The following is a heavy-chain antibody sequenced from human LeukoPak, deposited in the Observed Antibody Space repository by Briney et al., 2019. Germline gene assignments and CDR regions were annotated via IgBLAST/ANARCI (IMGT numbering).Heavy chain of an antibody. D-gene: IGHD6-19*01. J-gene: IGHJ4*02. CDR3: ARGPWSGSGWYFGY. CDR1: GFTFDDYG. Sequence: GGSLRLSCAASGFTFDDYGMSWVRQAPGKGLEWVSGINWHGGSTGYADSVKGRFTISRDNAKNSLFLQMNSLRAEDTAMYYCARGPWSGSGWYFGYWGQGTLVTVSS. V-gene: IGHV3-20*04. CDR2: INWHGGST.